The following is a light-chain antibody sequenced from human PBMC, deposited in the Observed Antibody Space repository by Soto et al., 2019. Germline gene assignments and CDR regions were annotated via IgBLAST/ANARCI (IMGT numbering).Light chain of an antibody. CDR1: RSVSSRN. J-gene: IGKJ1*01. V-gene: IGKV3-20*01. CDR2: DAS. Sequence: EIVLTQSPGTLSLSPGERATLSCRASRSVSSRNLAWYQQKPGQPPRLVVYDASSRATGIPDRFSGSASGTDFTLTTNRLEPEDFAVYYCQLFGSSPLWAFGQGTRVE. CDR3: QLFGSSPLWA.